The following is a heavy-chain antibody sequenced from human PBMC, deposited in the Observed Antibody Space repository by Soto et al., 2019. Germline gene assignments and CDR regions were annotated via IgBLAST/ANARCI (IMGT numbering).Heavy chain of an antibody. CDR1: SGSISSSNW. CDR2: IHQSGST. CDR3: ARVGSYRVLDY. V-gene: IGHV4-4*02. J-gene: IGHJ4*02. Sequence: QVQLQESGPGLVKPSGTLSLTCAVSSGSISSSNWWTWVRQPPGEGLEWIGEIHQSGSTNYNPSLRSRVTMSVDKSKHQFSLRLTAVTAADTAVFYCARVGSYRVLDYWGQGALVTVSS. D-gene: IGHD3-16*02.